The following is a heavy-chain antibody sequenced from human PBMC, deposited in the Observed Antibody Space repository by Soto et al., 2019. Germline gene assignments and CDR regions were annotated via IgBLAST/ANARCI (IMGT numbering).Heavy chain of an antibody. CDR2: IYYSGST. CDR3: ARDSLWFGELLTYYYGMDV. CDR1: GGSISSGDYY. V-gene: IGHV4-30-4*01. D-gene: IGHD3-10*01. J-gene: IGHJ6*02. Sequence: PSETLSLTCTVSGGSISSGDYYWSWIRQPPGKGLEWIGYIYYSGSTYYNPSLKSRVTISVDTSKNQFSLKLSSVTAADTAVYYCARDSLWFGELLTYYYGMDVWGQGTTVTVSS.